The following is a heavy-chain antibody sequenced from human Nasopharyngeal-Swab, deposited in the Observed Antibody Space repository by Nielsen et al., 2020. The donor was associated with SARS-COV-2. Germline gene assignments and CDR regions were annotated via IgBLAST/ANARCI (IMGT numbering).Heavy chain of an antibody. J-gene: IGHJ6*02. CDR3: ARDREGMDV. D-gene: IGHD1-26*01. V-gene: IGHV3-11*04. CDR1: GFTFSSYW. Sequence: GESLKISCAASGFTFSSYWMSWIRQAPGKGLEWVSYIHSSGQTIYYADSVKGRFTISRDNAKNSVYLQMNSLRVEDTAVYYCARDREGMDVWGQGTTVIVSS. CDR2: IHSSGQTI.